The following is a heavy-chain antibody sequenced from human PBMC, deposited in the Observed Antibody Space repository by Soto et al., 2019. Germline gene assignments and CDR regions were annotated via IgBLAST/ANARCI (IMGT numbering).Heavy chain of an antibody. CDR2: IYHSGST. CDR1: GGSISSSNW. V-gene: IGHV4-4*02. CDR3: ARALGNCTNGVCSPDIYYYYGMDV. J-gene: IGHJ6*02. Sequence: SETLSLTCAVSGGSISSSNWWSWVRQPPGKGLEWIGEIYHSGSTNYNPSLKSRVTISVDKSKNQFSLKLSSVTAADTAVYYCARALGNCTNGVCSPDIYYYYGMDVWGQGTTVTVSS. D-gene: IGHD2-8*01.